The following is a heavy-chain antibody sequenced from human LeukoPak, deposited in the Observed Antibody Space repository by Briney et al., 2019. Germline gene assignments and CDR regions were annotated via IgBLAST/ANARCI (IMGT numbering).Heavy chain of an antibody. D-gene: IGHD6-13*01. Sequence: SETLSLTCAVYGGSFSGYYWSWIRQRPGKGLEWIGEINHSGSTNYNPSPKSRVTTSVDTSKNQFSLKLSSVTAADTAVYYCARERYSSSWKRFVDYWGQGTLVTVSS. CDR2: INHSGST. CDR1: GGSFSGYY. J-gene: IGHJ4*02. CDR3: ARERYSSSWKRFVDY. V-gene: IGHV4-34*01.